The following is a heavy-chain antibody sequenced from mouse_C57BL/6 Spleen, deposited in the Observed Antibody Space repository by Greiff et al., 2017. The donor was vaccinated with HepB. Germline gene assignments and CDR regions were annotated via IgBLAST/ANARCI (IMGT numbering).Heavy chain of an antibody. Sequence: EVQLQQSGPVLVKPGASVKMSCKASGYTFTDYYMNWVKQSHGKSLEWIGVINPYNGGTSYNQKFKGKATLTVDKSSSTAYMELNSLTSEDSAVYYCARRGYYDYGGPFAYWGQGTLVTVSA. D-gene: IGHD2-4*01. V-gene: IGHV1-19*01. CDR3: ARRGYYDYGGPFAY. CDR1: GYTFTDYY. CDR2: INPYNGGT. J-gene: IGHJ3*01.